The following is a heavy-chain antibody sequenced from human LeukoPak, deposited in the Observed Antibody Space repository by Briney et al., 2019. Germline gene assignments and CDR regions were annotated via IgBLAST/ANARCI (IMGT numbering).Heavy chain of an antibody. V-gene: IGHV4-39*07. CDR1: GDSITSGSYY. CDR2: IFHTGST. CDR3: ARDHSSSSEDY. D-gene: IGHD6-13*01. J-gene: IGHJ4*02. Sequence: SETLSLTCIVSGDSITSGSYYWSWVRQPPGKGLEWIGSIFHTGSTYHNPSLKSRVTISVDTSKNQFSLKLNSVTAADTAVYYCARDHSSSSEDYWGQGTLVTVSS.